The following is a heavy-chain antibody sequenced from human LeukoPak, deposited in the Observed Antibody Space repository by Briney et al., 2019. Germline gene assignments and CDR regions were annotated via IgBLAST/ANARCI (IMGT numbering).Heavy chain of an antibody. CDR3: ARPQWLVTLGPWFDP. V-gene: IGHV4-59*01. D-gene: IGHD6-19*01. J-gene: IGHJ5*02. Sequence: PSETLSLTCAVSGGSLTNDYWSWIRQPPGRGLEWIGYIYYTGSTNYSPSLKSRVTISVDTSKNQFSLKLNSVTAADTAVYYCARPQWLVTLGPWFDPWGQGTLVTVSS. CDR2: IYYTGST. CDR1: GGSLTNDY.